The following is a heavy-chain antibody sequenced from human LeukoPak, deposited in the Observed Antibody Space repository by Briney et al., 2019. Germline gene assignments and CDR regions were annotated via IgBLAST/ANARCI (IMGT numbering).Heavy chain of an antibody. V-gene: IGHV3-9*03. J-gene: IGHJ1*01. CDR3: AKDSGSHYYDSSGTFQH. CDR2: ISWNSGSI. Sequence: GGSLRLSCAASGFTFDDYAMHWVRQAPGKGLEWVSGISWNSGSIGYADSVKGRFTISRDNAKNSLYLQMNSLRAEDMALYYCAKDSGSHYYDSSGTFQHWGQGTLVTVSS. CDR1: GFTFDDYA. D-gene: IGHD3-22*01.